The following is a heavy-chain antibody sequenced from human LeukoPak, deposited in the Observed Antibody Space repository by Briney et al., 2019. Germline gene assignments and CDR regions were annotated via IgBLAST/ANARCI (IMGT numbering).Heavy chain of an antibody. CDR2: ISSSGSTI. CDR1: GFTFSSYE. Sequence: PGGSLRLSCAASGFTFSSYEMNWVRQAPGKGLEWVSYISSSGSTIYYADSVKGRFTISRDNAKNSLYLQMNSLRAEDTSIYYCARGSWLVPPTDYWGQRTLVTVSS. CDR3: ARGSWLVPPTDY. V-gene: IGHV3-48*03. D-gene: IGHD6-19*01. J-gene: IGHJ4*02.